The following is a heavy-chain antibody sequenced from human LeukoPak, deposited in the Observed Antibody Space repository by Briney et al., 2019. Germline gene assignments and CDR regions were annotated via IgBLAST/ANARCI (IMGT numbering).Heavy chain of an antibody. V-gene: IGHV4-59*08. CDR3: ARRREREGSSWPLSWFDP. CDR1: GGSISSYY. Sequence: PSETLSLTCTVSGGSISSYYWSWIRQPPGKGLEWIGYIYYSGSTNYNPSLKSRVTISVDTSKNQFSLKLSSVTAADTAVYYCARRREREGSSWPLSWFDPWGQGTLVTVSS. J-gene: IGHJ5*02. CDR2: IYYSGST. D-gene: IGHD6-13*01.